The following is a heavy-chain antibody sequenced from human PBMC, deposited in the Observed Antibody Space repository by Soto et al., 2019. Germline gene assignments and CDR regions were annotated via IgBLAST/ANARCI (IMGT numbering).Heavy chain of an antibody. CDR2: IDTDGSAT. V-gene: IGHV3-74*01. D-gene: IGHD1-1*01. J-gene: IGHJ4*01. CDR1: GFTFNIYC. Sequence: EVQLVESGGGLVQPGGSLRVSCVASGFTFNIYCMHWVRQAPGKGLEWVSRIDTDGSATTYADSVEGRFTISRDNAKNTMFLQMNTLKGDDTAVYYCARDNWNSYWGQGTLVTVSS. CDR3: ARDNWNSY.